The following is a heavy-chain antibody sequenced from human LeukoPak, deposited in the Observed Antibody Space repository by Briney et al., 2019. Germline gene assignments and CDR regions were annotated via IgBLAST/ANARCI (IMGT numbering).Heavy chain of an antibody. CDR1: GFTFRGYG. D-gene: IGHD2-21*01. V-gene: IGHV3-33*01. CDR2: IWYDGTDK. CDR3: AGELHLALLN. J-gene: IGHJ4*02. Sequence: GGSLRPSCAASGFTFRGYGMHWVRQAPGKGLEWVAVIWYDGTDKYYADSVKGRFTISRDNSKNTLYLQMDSLRADDTAVYFCAGELHLALLNWGQGTLVTVSS.